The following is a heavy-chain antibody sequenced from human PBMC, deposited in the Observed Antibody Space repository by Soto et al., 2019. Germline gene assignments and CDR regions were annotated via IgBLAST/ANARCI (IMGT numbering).Heavy chain of an antibody. CDR2: ISYDGSNK. Sequence: GGSLRLSCAASGFTFSSYGMHWGRQAPGKGLEWVAVISYDGSNKYYADSVKGRFTISRDNSKNTLYLQMNSLRAEDTAVYYCARDFPSWGFVNWFDPWGQGTLVTVSS. CDR1: GFTFSSYG. J-gene: IGHJ5*02. CDR3: ARDFPSWGFVNWFDP. V-gene: IGHV3-30*03. D-gene: IGHD7-27*01.